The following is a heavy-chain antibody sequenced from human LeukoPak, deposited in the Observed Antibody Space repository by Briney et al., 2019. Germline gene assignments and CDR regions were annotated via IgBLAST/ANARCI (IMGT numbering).Heavy chain of an antibody. D-gene: IGHD3-9*01. CDR3: AKAEGYDILTGLDY. V-gene: IGHV3-23*01. J-gene: IGHJ4*02. CDR2: IGASGVST. Sequence: PGGSLRLSCATSGFTFSSYAMSWVRQAPGKGLEWVSGIGASGVSTYYADSVKGRFTISRDNSKNTLYLQMNSLRTEDTAVYYCAKAEGYDILTGLDYWGQGTLVTVSS. CDR1: GFTFSSYA.